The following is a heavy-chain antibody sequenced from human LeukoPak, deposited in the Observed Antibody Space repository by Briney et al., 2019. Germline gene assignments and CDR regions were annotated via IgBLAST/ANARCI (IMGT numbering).Heavy chain of an antibody. Sequence: GGSLRLSCVDSGFTLSNYVMNWVGQAPGRGLEWVSLISGSTGSTYYAGSVKGRFSISRDKSKNTVYLQMNSLRGEDTVVYYCARGQQLVGDYWGQGTLVTVPS. D-gene: IGHD6-13*01. V-gene: IGHV3-23*01. J-gene: IGHJ4*02. CDR3: ARGQQLVGDY. CDR1: GFTLSNYV. CDR2: ISGSTGST.